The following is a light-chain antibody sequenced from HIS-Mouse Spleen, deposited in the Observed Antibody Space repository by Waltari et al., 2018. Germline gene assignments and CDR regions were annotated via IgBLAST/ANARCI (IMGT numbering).Light chain of an antibody. J-gene: IGLJ3*02. CDR3: CSYAGSSTWV. V-gene: IGLV2-23*01. CDR1: SSDVGRYNL. Sequence: SALTQPASVSGSPGQSITIPCTGTSSDVGRYNLVSWYQQHPGKAPKLMIYEGSKRPSGFSNRFSGSKSGNTASLTISGLQAEDEADYYCCSYAGSSTWVFGGGTKLTVL. CDR2: EGS.